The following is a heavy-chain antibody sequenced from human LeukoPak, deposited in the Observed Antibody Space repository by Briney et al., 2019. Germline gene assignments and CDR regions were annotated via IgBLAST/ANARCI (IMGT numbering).Heavy chain of an antibody. CDR2: IWNDGSNK. CDR3: ARDSPDTALDY. V-gene: IGHV3-33*08. Sequence: PGGSLRLSCAASRFTFSSYEMNWVRQAPGKGLEWVAVIWNDGSNKYYADSVKGRFTIARDNSKNTLYMQMNSLRAEDTAVYYCARDSPDTALDYWGQGTLVTVSS. CDR1: RFTFSSYE. J-gene: IGHJ4*02. D-gene: IGHD5-18*01.